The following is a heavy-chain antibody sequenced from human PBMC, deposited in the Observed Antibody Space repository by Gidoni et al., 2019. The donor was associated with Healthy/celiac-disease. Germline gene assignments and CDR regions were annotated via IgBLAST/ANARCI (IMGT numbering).Heavy chain of an antibody. Sequence: VQLVESGGGLVQPGGSLRLSCAASGFTVSSNYMSWVRQAPGKGLEWVSVIYSGGSTYYADSVKGRFTISRDNSKNTLYLQMNSLRAEDTAVYYCARDGTYYDILTGYYRYDYWGQGTLVTVSS. J-gene: IGHJ4*02. V-gene: IGHV3-66*01. CDR3: ARDGTYYDILTGYYRYDY. CDR2: IYSGGST. D-gene: IGHD3-9*01. CDR1: GFTVSSNY.